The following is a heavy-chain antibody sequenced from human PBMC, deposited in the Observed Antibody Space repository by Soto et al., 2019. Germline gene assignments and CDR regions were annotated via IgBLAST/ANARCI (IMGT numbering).Heavy chain of an antibody. CDR2: ISSNGVGT. Sequence: GGSLRLSCAASGVTLRGYAMDWVRQAPGKGLEYVSGISSNGVGTYYANSVQGRFTISRDNSKNTVYLQMGSLRPEDMAVYYCARRARPDFYYMDVWGKGTTVPVSS. J-gene: IGHJ6*03. CDR3: ARRARPDFYYMDV. D-gene: IGHD6-6*01. CDR1: GVTLRGYA. V-gene: IGHV3-64*01.